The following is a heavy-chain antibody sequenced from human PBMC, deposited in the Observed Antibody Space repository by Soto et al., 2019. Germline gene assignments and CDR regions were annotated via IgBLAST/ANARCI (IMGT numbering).Heavy chain of an antibody. Sequence: EVVLLESGGGLAQPGGSLRLSCVASGFTFSKYAMNWVRQAPGKGLEWVASISGTAVSTDYADSVKGRFTISGDNSKNTVSLQMDNLRVEDTATYYCVNWNDEDVDWGQGTLVVVSS. CDR3: VNWNDEDVD. V-gene: IGHV3-23*01. J-gene: IGHJ4*01. CDR1: GFTFSKYA. CDR2: ISGTAVST. D-gene: IGHD1-1*01.